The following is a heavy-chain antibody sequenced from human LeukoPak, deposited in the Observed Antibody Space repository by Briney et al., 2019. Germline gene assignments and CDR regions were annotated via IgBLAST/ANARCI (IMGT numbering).Heavy chain of an antibody. V-gene: IGHV4-39*07. Sequence: PSETLSFTCTVSGGSISSSSYYWGWIRQPPGEGLEWIGTIHYSGSTYYNPSLKSRVTISVDTSQNQFSLKLSSVTAADTAVYYCARGYDNFAYWGQGTLVTVSS. CDR1: GGSISSSSYY. D-gene: IGHD3-9*01. J-gene: IGHJ4*02. CDR2: IHYSGST. CDR3: ARGYDNFAY.